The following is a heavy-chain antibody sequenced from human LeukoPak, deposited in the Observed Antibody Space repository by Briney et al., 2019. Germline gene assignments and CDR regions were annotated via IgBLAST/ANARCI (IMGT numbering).Heavy chain of an antibody. CDR1: GGTFSSYA. D-gene: IGHD4-17*01. CDR3: ARDPYGDPNWFDP. CDR2: IIPIFGTA. Sequence: SVKVSCKASGGTFSSYAISWVRQAPGQGLEWIGGIIPIFGTANYAQKLQGRVTITADKSTSTAYMELSSLRSEDTAVYYCARDPYGDPNWFDPWGQGTLVTVSS. V-gene: IGHV1-69*06. J-gene: IGHJ5*02.